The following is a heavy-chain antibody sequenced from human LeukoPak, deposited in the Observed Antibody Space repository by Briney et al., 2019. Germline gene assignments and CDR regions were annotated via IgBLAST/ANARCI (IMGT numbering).Heavy chain of an antibody. CDR3: ARTLVQLEPNLYYYYYYMDV. CDR2: ISAYNGST. CDR1: GYTFTSYG. D-gene: IGHD1-1*01. V-gene: IGHV1-18*01. J-gene: IGHJ6*03. Sequence: ASVKVSCKASGYTFTSYGISWVRQAPGQGLEWMVWISAYNGSTNYAQKLQDRVTMTTDTSTSTAYMELRSMRYDDTAVYYCARTLVQLEPNLYYYYYYMDVWGKGTTVTISS.